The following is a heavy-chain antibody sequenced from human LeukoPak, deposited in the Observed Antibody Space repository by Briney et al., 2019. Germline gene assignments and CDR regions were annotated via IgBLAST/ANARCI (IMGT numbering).Heavy chain of an antibody. Sequence: PPGRSLRLSCAASGFTFSSYGMHWVRQAPGKGLEWVAVISYDGSNKYYADSVKGRFTISRDNSKNTQYLQMNSLRAEDTAVYYCAKRLYSSSWYGDYYYGMDVWGQGTTVTVSS. D-gene: IGHD6-13*01. V-gene: IGHV3-30*18. J-gene: IGHJ6*02. CDR2: ISYDGSNK. CDR3: AKRLYSSSWYGDYYYGMDV. CDR1: GFTFSSYG.